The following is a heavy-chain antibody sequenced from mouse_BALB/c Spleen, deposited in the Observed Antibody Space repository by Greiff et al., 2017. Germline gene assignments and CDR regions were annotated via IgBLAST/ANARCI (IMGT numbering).Heavy chain of an antibody. CDR1: GYSITSDYA. CDR3: ARSEYRYPGWFAY. J-gene: IGHJ3*01. D-gene: IGHD2-14*01. Sequence: EVQLQESGPGLVKPSQSLSLTCTVTGYSITSDYAWNWIRQFPGNKLEWMGYISYSGSTSYNPSLKSRISITRDTSKNQFFLQLNSVTTEDTATYYCARSEYRYPGWFAYWGQGTLVTVSA. V-gene: IGHV3-2*02. CDR2: ISYSGST.